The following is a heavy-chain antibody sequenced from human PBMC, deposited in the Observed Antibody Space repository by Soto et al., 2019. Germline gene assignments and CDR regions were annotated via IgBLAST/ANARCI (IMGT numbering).Heavy chain of an antibody. D-gene: IGHD2-2*02. CDR1: GFSFSSYG. Sequence: LRLSCAASGFSFSSYGMNWVRQAPGKGPEWVAVIWSDGSNIDYVDSVKGRFAISRDNSANILYLEMNSLRAEDTAVYFCARAAYCISDSCYRLDYWGQGALVTVSS. V-gene: IGHV3-33*01. CDR2: IWSDGSNI. CDR3: ARAAYCISDSCYRLDY. J-gene: IGHJ4*02.